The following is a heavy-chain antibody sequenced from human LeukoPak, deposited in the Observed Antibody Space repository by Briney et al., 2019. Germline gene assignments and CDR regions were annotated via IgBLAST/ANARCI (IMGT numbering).Heavy chain of an antibody. J-gene: IGHJ3*02. D-gene: IGHD3-16*01. CDR2: IYYSGST. Sequence: SETLSLTCTVSGGSIRSGGYYWGWIRQPPGKGLEWIATIYYSGSTYSNPSLKSRVTISVDTSKNQFSLKLSSVTAADTAVYYCAQGGFDAFDIWGQGTMVTVSS. CDR3: AQGGFDAFDI. V-gene: IGHV4-39*07. CDR1: GGSIRSGGYY.